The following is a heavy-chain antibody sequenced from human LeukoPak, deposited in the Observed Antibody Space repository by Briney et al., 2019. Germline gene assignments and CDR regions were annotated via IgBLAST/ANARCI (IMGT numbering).Heavy chain of an antibody. Sequence: ASVKVSCKASGYTFTSYGTSWVRQAPGQGLEWMGWISAYNGNTNYAQKLQGRVTMTTDTSTSTAYMELRSLRSDDTAVYYCAREYITIFGVVIMGYYGMDVWGQGTTVTVSS. D-gene: IGHD3-3*01. CDR2: ISAYNGNT. CDR3: AREYITIFGVVIMGYYGMDV. CDR1: GYTFTSYG. J-gene: IGHJ6*02. V-gene: IGHV1-18*01.